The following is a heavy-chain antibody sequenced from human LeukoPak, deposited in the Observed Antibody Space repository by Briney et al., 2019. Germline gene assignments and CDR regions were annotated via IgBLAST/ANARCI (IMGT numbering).Heavy chain of an antibody. J-gene: IGHJ4*02. CDR1: GGSISSHC. V-gene: IGHV4-59*08. CDR2: IYYSGST. Sequence: SETLSLTCSVSGGSISSHCWGWIRRPPGKGLEWLGCIYYSGSTNYNPSLKSRVTKSVDKPKNQFSLKLSSVTAADTAVYYCARVRGLGVITPYFDYWGQGTLVTVSS. CDR3: ARVRGLGVITPYFDY. D-gene: IGHD3-16*02.